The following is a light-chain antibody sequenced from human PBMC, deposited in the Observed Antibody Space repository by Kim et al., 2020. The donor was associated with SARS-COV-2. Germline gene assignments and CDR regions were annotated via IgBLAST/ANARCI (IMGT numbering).Light chain of an antibody. J-gene: IGLJ3*02. CDR1: RSNIGAGYA. V-gene: IGLV1-40*01. CDR3: QSSDRSLRMV. CDR2: GNN. Sequence: QSVLTQPPSVSGVPGQRVTISCTGDRSNIGAGYAVHWYQKFPGDAPKLLIFGNNNRPSGVPDRFSASKSGTSASLAITGLQGGDEGDYYCQSSDRSLRMVFGGGTQLTVL.